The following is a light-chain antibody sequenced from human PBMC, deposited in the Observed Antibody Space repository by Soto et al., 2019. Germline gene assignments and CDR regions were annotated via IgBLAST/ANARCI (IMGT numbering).Light chain of an antibody. CDR3: QQYGSSTWT. J-gene: IGKJ1*01. CDR2: GAS. Sequence: EIVLTQSPATLSLSPGERATLSCRASQSVRTSLAWYQQKPGQAPRLLIYGASSRATGIPDRFSGSGSGTDFTLTISRLEPEDFAVYYCQQYGSSTWTFGQGTKADSK. CDR1: QSVRTS. V-gene: IGKV3-20*01.